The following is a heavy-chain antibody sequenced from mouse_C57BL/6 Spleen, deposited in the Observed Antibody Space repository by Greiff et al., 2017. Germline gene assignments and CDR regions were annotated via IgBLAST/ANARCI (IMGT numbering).Heavy chain of an antibody. CDR3: AREANWDAVDY. Sequence: QVQLQQPGAELVKPGASVKLSCKASGYTFTSYWMHWVKQRPGQGLEWIGMIHPNSGRTNYNEKFKSQATLTVDKSSSTAYMQLSSLTSEDSAVYDCAREANWDAVDYWGQGTTLTVSS. CDR1: GYTFTSYW. D-gene: IGHD4-1*01. J-gene: IGHJ2*01. V-gene: IGHV1-64*01. CDR2: IHPNSGRT.